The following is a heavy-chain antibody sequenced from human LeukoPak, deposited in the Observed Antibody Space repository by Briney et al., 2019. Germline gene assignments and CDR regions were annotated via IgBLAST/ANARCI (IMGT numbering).Heavy chain of an antibody. Sequence: PGGSLRLSGAASGFTFSDYGMNWVRQAPGKGRGGVSYITRSSSTINYADSVKGRLTTSRDKAKDSLYLQRNSLRAEDTGRYYGAKGKTTWIQRVGGRDYYYYMDVWGKGTTATISS. CDR2: ITRSSSTI. J-gene: IGHJ6*03. CDR3: AKGKTTWIQRVGGRDYYYYMDV. D-gene: IGHD5-18*01. CDR1: GFTFSDYG. V-gene: IGHV3-48*01.